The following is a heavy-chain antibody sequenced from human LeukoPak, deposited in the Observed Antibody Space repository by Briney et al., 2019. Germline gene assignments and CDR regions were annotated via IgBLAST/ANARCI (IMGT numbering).Heavy chain of an antibody. Sequence: SETLSLTCAVYGGSFSGYYWSWIRQPPGKGLEWIGEINHSGSTNYNPSLKSRVTISVDTSKNQFSLKLSSVTAADTAVYYCARDSSGEHWFDPWGQGTLVTVSS. CDR2: INHSGST. CDR1: GGSFSGYY. CDR3: ARDSSGEHWFDP. J-gene: IGHJ5*02. V-gene: IGHV4-34*01. D-gene: IGHD6-19*01.